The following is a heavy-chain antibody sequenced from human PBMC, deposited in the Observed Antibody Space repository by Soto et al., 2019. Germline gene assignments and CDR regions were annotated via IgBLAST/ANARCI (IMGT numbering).Heavy chain of an antibody. CDR2: ISGSGGGT. Sequence: GSLRLSCAVSGFTFSFYTMSWVRQAPGKGLEWVSGISGSGGGTDYADSVKGRFIISRDNSRNTLFLQMNSLRVEDTAIYYFLFQEYCSGFGCLFRPWYFDLWGRATLVTVSS. D-gene: IGHD2-15*01. J-gene: IGHJ2*01. CDR3: LFQEYCSGFGCLFRPWYFDL. CDR1: GFTFSFYT. V-gene: IGHV3-23*01.